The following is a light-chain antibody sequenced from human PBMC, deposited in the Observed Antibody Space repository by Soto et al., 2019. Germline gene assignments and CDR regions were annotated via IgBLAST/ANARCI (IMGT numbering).Light chain of an antibody. V-gene: IGKV3-20*01. J-gene: IGKJ3*01. CDR3: QQFGSSPGFT. CDR1: QSINNRY. Sequence: EIVLTQSPGTLSLSPGERATLSCRASQSINNRYLAWYQQKPGQAPRLLIYAASSRATGIPDRFSGSGSGTDFTLTISRLEPEDFAVYYCQQFGSSPGFTFGPGTIVDIK. CDR2: AAS.